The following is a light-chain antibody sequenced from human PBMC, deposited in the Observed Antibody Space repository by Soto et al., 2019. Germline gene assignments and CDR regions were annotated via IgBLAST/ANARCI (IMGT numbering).Light chain of an antibody. V-gene: IGKV3-11*01. Sequence: PGEIDTLSCMASPSVTNFLAWYQQKPGQAPRLLIYGAFNRATGIPARFSGSGSGTDFTLTISSLEPEDSAVYYCQQRNVWPPVTFGQGTRLEIK. J-gene: IGKJ5*01. CDR2: GAF. CDR1: PSVTNF. CDR3: QQRNVWPPVT.